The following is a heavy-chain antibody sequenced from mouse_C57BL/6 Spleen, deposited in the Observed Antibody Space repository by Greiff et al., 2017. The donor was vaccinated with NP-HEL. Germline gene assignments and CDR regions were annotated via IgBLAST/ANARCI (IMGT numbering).Heavy chain of an antibody. CDR3: TRGGIHYYGSRNFDV. CDR1: GYTFTDYE. D-gene: IGHD1-1*01. J-gene: IGHJ1*03. V-gene: IGHV1-15*01. CDR2: IDPETGGT. Sequence: SGAELVRPGASVTLSCKASGYTFTDYEMHWVKQTPVHGLEWIGAIDPETGGTAYNQKFQGKAILTADKSSSTAYMELRSLTSEDSAVYYCTRGGIHYYGSRNFDVWGTGTTVTVSS.